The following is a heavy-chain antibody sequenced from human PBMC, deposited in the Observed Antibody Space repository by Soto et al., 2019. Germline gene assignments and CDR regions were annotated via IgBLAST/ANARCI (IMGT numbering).Heavy chain of an antibody. V-gene: IGHV5-51*01. J-gene: IGHJ4*02. D-gene: IGHD2-15*01. Sequence: GESLKISCKGSGYSFTGHWIGWVRQMPGKGLEWMGIIAPGDSDTRYSPSFQGQVTISADKSITTAYLQWSSLKASDTAMYYCARPLCSGGSCYVDNWGQGTLVTVSS. CDR1: GYSFTGHW. CDR2: IAPGDSDT. CDR3: ARPLCSGGSCYVDN.